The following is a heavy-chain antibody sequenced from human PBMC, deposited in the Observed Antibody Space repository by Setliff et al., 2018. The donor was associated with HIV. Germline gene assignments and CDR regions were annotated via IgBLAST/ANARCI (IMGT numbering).Heavy chain of an antibody. CDR1: GNTFTIYY. J-gene: IGHJ4*02. V-gene: IGHV1-46*01. D-gene: IGHD3-16*01. CDR2: INPSGGRP. CDR3: ARTQDGPGGNYFGY. Sequence: RASVKVSCKASGNTFTIYYLHWVRQTPGQGLEWMGVINPSGGRPSYAQTFQGRVTMTRDTSTSTVYMELSSLRSEDTAVYYCARTQDGPGGNYFGYWGQGTVVTVSS.